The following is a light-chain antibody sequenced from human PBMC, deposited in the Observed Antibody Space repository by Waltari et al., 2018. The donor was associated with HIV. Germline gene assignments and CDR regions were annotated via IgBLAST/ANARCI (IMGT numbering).Light chain of an antibody. CDR3: CSYAGRYTWV. J-gene: IGLJ3*02. CDR1: SSDVGGYNY. Sequence: QSALTQPRSVSGSPGQSVTISCSGTSSDVGGYNYVSWYQQHPGKAPKLMIYDVTGLPSGVPDRFSGSKSGNTASLTISGLQADDEADYYCCSYAGRYTWVFGGGTELTVL. CDR2: DVT. V-gene: IGLV2-11*01.